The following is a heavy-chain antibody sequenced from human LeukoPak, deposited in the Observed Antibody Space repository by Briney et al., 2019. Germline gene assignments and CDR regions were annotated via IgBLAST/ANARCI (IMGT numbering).Heavy chain of an antibody. Sequence: GGSLRLSCAASGFTFSSYAMIWVRQAPGKGLEWVSAISGSGGNTYYADSVKGRFTISRDNAKNSLYLQMNSLRAEDTAVYYCAELGITMIGGVWGKGTTVTISS. CDR1: GFTFSSYA. J-gene: IGHJ6*04. D-gene: IGHD3-10*02. CDR3: AELGITMIGGV. V-gene: IGHV3-23*01. CDR2: ISGSGGNT.